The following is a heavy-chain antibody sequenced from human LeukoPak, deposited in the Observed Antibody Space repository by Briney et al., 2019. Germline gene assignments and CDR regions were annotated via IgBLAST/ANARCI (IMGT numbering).Heavy chain of an antibody. CDR1: GYTFTSYY. CDR2: INPSGGST. D-gene: IGHD2-15*01. Sequence: ASVKVSCKASGYTFTSYYMHWVRQAPGQGLEWMEIINPSGGSTSYAQKFQGRVTMTRDTSTSTVYMELSSLRSEDTAVYYCAREGKDIVVVVAATWDYWGQGTLVTVSS. J-gene: IGHJ4*02. CDR3: AREGKDIVVVVAATWDY. V-gene: IGHV1-46*01.